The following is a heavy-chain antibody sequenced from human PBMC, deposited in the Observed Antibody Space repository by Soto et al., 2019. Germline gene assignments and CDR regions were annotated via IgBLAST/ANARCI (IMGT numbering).Heavy chain of an antibody. V-gene: IGHV3-30-3*01. Sequence: QVQLVESGGGVVQPGRSLRLSCAASGFTSSSFAMHWVRQVPGKGLEWVAVMSYDGSNKYYADSVKGRFTISRDNSKNTLYLQMNSLRAEDTAVYYCARPRGFGVIINFFDSWGQGTLVTVSS. CDR2: MSYDGSNK. CDR1: GFTSSSFA. CDR3: ARPRGFGVIINFFDS. J-gene: IGHJ4*02. D-gene: IGHD3-3*01.